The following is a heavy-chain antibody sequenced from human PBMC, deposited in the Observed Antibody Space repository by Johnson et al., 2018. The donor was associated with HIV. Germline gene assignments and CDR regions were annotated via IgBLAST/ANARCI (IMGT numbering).Heavy chain of an antibody. CDR2: INWSGIST. D-gene: IGHD3-10*01. CDR1: GFTFDDYG. J-gene: IGHJ3*02. Sequence: VQLVESGGGVVRPGGSLRLSCAASGFTFDDYGMSWVRQVPGKGLEWVSGINWSGISTGYADSVKGRFTISRDNAKNSLYLQLNSLRAEDTAVYYCAGELKRGAWFGDIKHDAFDIWGQGTMVTVSS. CDR3: AGELKRGAWFGDIKHDAFDI. V-gene: IGHV3-20*04.